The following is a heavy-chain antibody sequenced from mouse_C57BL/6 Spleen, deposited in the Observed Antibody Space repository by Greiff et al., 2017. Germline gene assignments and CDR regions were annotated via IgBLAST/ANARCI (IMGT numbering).Heavy chain of an antibody. CDR2: IYPGSGNT. V-gene: IGHV1-76*01. Sequence: QVQLQQSGAELVRPGASVKLSCKASGYTFTDYYINWVKQRPGQGLEWIARIYPGSGNTYYNEKFKGKATLTAEKSSSTAYMQLSSLTSEDSAVYFCARWANYDGSSYGGYFDDWGQGTTLTVSS. D-gene: IGHD1-1*01. J-gene: IGHJ2*01. CDR1: GYTFTDYY. CDR3: ARWANYDGSSYGGYFDD.